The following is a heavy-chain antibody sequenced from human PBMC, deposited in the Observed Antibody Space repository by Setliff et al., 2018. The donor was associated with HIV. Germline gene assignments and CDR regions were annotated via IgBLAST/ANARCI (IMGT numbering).Heavy chain of an antibody. D-gene: IGHD3-10*01. V-gene: IGHV1-18*01. J-gene: IGHJ3*02. CDR1: GYTFTSYG. Sequence: GASVKVSCKASGYTFTSYGISWVRQAPGQGLEWMGWISAYNGNTNYAQKLQGRVTMTRDTSTTTVYMELSSLRFEDTAVYYCARVYYGSGWGIRDAFDIWGQGTMVTVSS. CDR2: ISAYNGNT. CDR3: ARVYYGSGWGIRDAFDI.